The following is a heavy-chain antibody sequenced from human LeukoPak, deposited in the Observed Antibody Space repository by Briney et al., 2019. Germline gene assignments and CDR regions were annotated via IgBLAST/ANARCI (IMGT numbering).Heavy chain of an antibody. CDR2: IYYSGST. V-gene: IGHV4-39*01. CDR3: ARLEQLASVDFDL. J-gene: IGHJ2*01. D-gene: IGHD6-13*01. CDR1: GGSISSSSYY. Sequence: PSETLSLTCTVSGGSISSSSYYWGWIRQPPGKGLEWIGSIYYSGSTYYNPSLKSRVTISVDTSKNQFSLKLSSVTAADTAVYYCARLEQLASVDFDLWGRGTLVTVSS.